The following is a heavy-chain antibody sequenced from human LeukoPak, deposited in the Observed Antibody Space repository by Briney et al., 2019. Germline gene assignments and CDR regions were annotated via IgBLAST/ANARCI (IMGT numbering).Heavy chain of an antibody. Sequence: PSETPSLTCTVSGGTFSSGDYYWSSVRQPPGKGLEWIGYVYYSGSTYYNPSLKRRVTISLDTSKKQFSLKLSSVTAADTAVYYCARDYGSGSQFYYYYGMDVWGQGITVTVSS. V-gene: IGHV4-30-4*01. D-gene: IGHD3-10*01. CDR2: VYYSGST. CDR3: ARDYGSGSQFYYYYGMDV. CDR1: GGTFSSGDYY. J-gene: IGHJ6*02.